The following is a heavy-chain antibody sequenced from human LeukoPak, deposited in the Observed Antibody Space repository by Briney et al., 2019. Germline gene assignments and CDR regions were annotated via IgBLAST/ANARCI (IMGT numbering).Heavy chain of an antibody. CDR3: ARDAGSLYGSGSYTGFDP. D-gene: IGHD3-10*01. V-gene: IGHV3-23*01. CDR1: RFTFSTYA. J-gene: IGHJ5*02. CDR2: ISNSGGST. Sequence: GGSLRLSCAASRFTFSTYAMSWVRQAPGKGLEWVSSISNSGGSTYYADSVKGRFTISRDNSKNTLYLQMNSLRAEDTAVYYCARDAGSLYGSGSYTGFDPWGQGTLVTVSS.